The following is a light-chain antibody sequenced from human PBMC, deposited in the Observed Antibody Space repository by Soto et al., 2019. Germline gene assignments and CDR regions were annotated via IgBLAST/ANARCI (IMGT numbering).Light chain of an antibody. CDR2: EVS. Sequence: QSALTQPASVSGSPGQSITISCTGTSNDVGSYDFVSWYQQHPDKAPRLMIYEVSNRPSGVSDRFSGSKSGNTASLTISGLQAEDEADYYCNSFTNSHIYVFGTGTKLTVL. CDR3: NSFTNSHIYV. J-gene: IGLJ1*01. CDR1: SNDVGSYDF. V-gene: IGLV2-14*01.